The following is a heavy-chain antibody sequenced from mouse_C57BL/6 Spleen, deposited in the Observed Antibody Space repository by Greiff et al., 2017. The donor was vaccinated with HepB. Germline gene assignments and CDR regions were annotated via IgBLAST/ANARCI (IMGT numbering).Heavy chain of an antibody. CDR3: ARLGDEAY. J-gene: IGHJ3*01. V-gene: IGHV1-50*01. CDR2: IDPSDSYT. Sequence: QVQLQQPGAELVKPGASVKLSCKASGYTFTSYWMQWVKQRPGQGLEWIGEIDPSDSYTNYNQKFKGKATLTVDTSSSTAYMQLSSLTSEDSAVYYCARLGDEAYWGQGTLVTVSA. CDR1: GYTFTSYW.